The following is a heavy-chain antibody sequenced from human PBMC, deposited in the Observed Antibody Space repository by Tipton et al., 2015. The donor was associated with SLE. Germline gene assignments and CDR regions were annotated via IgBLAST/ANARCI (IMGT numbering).Heavy chain of an antibody. D-gene: IGHD2-15*01. CDR3: AKDQGGGSSYFDY. CDR2: ISYDGSNK. CDR1: GFTFSSYA. Sequence: SLRLSCSASGFTFSSYAMHWVRQAPGKGLEWVAVISYDGSNKYYADSVKGRFTISRDNSKNTLYLQMNSLRAEDTAVYYCAKDQGGGSSYFDYWGQGTLVTVSS. J-gene: IGHJ4*02. V-gene: IGHV3-30*04.